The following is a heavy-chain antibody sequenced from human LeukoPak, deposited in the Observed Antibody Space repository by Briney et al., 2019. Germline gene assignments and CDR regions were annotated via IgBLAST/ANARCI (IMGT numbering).Heavy chain of an antibody. Sequence: PGGSLRLSCAASGFTFSSYGMSWVRQAPGKGLEWVSAISGSGGSTYYADSVKGRFTISRDNSKNTLYLQMNSLRAEDTAVYYCAKGAVTTFYYYYYMDVWGKGTTVTISS. CDR1: GFTFSSYG. CDR2: ISGSGGST. V-gene: IGHV3-23*01. CDR3: AKGAVTTFYYYYYMDV. J-gene: IGHJ6*03. D-gene: IGHD4-17*01.